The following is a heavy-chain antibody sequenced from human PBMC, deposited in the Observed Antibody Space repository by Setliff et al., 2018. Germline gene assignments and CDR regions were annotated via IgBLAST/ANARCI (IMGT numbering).Heavy chain of an antibody. CDR1: GGSMNSYY. CDR2: IYDTGST. CDR3: AREQWLDPPGYYYMDV. Sequence: SETLSLTCTVSGGSMNSYYLSWIRQPPGKGLEWIGDIYDTGSTNYNPSLKSRVTISVDTSKNQFSLKFTSVTAADMAVYYCAREQWLDPPGYYYMDVWAKGTTVTVSS. J-gene: IGHJ6*03. D-gene: IGHD6-19*01. V-gene: IGHV4-59*12.